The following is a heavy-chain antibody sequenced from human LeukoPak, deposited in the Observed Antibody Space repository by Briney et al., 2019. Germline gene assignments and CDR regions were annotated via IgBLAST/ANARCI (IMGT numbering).Heavy chain of an antibody. CDR3: ARVPHYYDSSGHI. Sequence: SETLSLTCAVYGGSFSGYYWSWIRQPPGKGLEWIGEINHSGSTNYNPSLKSRVTLSVDTSKSQFSLKLSSVTAADTAVYYCARVPHYYDSSGHIWGQGTMVTVSS. D-gene: IGHD3-22*01. J-gene: IGHJ3*02. CDR2: INHSGST. V-gene: IGHV4-34*01. CDR1: GGSFSGYY.